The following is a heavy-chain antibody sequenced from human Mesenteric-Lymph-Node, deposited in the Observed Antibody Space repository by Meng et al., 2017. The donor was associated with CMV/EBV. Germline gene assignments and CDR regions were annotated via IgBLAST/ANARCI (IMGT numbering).Heavy chain of an antibody. V-gene: IGHV4-34*01. CDR3: AGHPRDFDF. Sequence: LSLACAVYGGSFSDCFWRWIRQSPGKGLEWIGEVTPFGTTNYNPSLKSRVTISADTSKSQFSLKLTSMTAADTAVYYCAGHPRDFDFWGQGTLVTVSS. CDR2: VTPFGTT. CDR1: GGSFSDCF. J-gene: IGHJ4*02.